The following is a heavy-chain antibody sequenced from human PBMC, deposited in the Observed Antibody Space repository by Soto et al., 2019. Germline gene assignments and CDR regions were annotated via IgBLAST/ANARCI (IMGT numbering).Heavy chain of an antibody. Sequence: EVQLLESGGGVVQPGGSLRLSCAASGFPLSTYGMTWVRQAPGKGLEWVSAITGTGGNTYYVDSVKGRFTSSRDNSKNMLYLQVNSLRVEDTAVKYCARIRCYWYGLDVWGQGTTVTVSS. J-gene: IGHJ6*02. CDR3: ARIRCYWYGLDV. CDR1: GFPLSTYG. V-gene: IGHV3-23*01. CDR2: ITGTGGNT.